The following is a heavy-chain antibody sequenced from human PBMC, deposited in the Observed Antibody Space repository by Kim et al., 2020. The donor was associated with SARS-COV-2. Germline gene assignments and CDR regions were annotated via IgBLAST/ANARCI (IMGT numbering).Heavy chain of an antibody. CDR1: GFTFTSSA. Sequence: SVKVSCKASGFTFTSSAVQWVRQARGQRLEWIGWIVVGSGNTNYAQKFQERVTITRDMSTSTAYMELSSLRSEDTAVYYCAAVYGSGSYLMFDYWGQGTLVTVSS. V-gene: IGHV1-58*01. J-gene: IGHJ4*02. CDR2: IVVGSGNT. CDR3: AAVYGSGSYLMFDY. D-gene: IGHD3-10*01.